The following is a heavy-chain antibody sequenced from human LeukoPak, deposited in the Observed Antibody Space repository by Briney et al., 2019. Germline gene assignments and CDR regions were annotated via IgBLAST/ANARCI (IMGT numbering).Heavy chain of an antibody. Sequence: GGSLRLSCAASGFTFSSYEMNWVRQAPGKGLEWVSYISSSGSTIYYADSVKGRFTISRDNSKNTLYLQMNSLRAEDTAVYYCAKVSGSSVSRFDPWGQGTLVTVSS. CDR2: ISSSGSTI. V-gene: IGHV3-48*03. CDR1: GFTFSSYE. D-gene: IGHD2-2*01. J-gene: IGHJ5*02. CDR3: AKVSGSSVSRFDP.